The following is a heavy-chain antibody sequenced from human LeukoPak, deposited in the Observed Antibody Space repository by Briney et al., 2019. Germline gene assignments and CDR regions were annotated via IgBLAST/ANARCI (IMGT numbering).Heavy chain of an antibody. CDR3: ARPRFPYYRLSGTDYYYMDV. D-gene: IGHD3-10*01. J-gene: IGHJ6*03. CDR1: GGSFSTYA. V-gene: IGHV1-69*06. Sequence: ASVKVSCKASGGSFSTYAISRVRQAPGQGLEWMGGIIPIFGTTNYAQKFQGRVKITADKSTTTVYMELSSLRSEDTAVYYCARPRFPYYRLSGTDYYYMDVWGKGTTVTVSS. CDR2: IIPIFGTT.